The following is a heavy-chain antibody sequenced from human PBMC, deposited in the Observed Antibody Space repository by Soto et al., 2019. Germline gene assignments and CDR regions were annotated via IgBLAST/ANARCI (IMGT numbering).Heavy chain of an antibody. J-gene: IGHJ4*02. V-gene: IGHV4-30-4*01. Sequence: QVQLQESGPGLVKPSQTLSLTCTVSGGSISSGDYYWSWIRQPPGKGLEWIGYIYYSGNTDYNTSLKSRVTISVDTSNNQFSLKLTSVTAADTAVYYCARAVESSGYYYDLFDYWGQGTLVTVSS. CDR2: IYYSGNT. D-gene: IGHD3-22*01. CDR3: ARAVESSGYYYDLFDY. CDR1: GGSISSGDYY.